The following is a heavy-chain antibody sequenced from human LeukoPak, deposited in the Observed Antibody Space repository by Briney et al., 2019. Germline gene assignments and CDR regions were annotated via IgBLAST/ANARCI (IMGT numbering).Heavy chain of an antibody. V-gene: IGHV3-30*04. CDR2: ISYDGSNK. J-gene: IGHJ3*02. CDR3: ARNYGDYVGTFDAFDI. D-gene: IGHD4-17*01. Sequence: GRSLRLSSAASGFTFSSYAMHWVRQAPGKGLEWVAVISYDGSNKYYADSVKGRFTISRDNSKNTLYLQMNSLRAEDTAVYYCARNYGDYVGTFDAFDIWGQGTMVTVSS. CDR1: GFTFSSYA.